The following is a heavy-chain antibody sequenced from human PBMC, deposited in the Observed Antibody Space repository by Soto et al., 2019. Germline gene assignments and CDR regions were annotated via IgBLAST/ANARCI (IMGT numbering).Heavy chain of an antibody. CDR1: GFTFSSYA. CDR2: ISGSGGST. CDR3: AKVEGSSWLPAEGVLGYYYGMDV. Sequence: GGSLRLSCAASGFTFSSYAMSWVRQAPGKGLEWVSAISGSGGSTYYADSVKGRFTISRDNSKNTLYLQMNSLRAEDTAVYYCAKVEGSSWLPAEGVLGYYYGMDVWGQGTTVTVSS. J-gene: IGHJ6*02. D-gene: IGHD6-13*01. V-gene: IGHV3-23*01.